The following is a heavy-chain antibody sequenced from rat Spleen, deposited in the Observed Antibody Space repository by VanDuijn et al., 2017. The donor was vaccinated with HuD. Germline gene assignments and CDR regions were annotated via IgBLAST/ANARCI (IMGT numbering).Heavy chain of an antibody. D-gene: IGHD1-5*01. CDR3: TRWPHNIGTTPFDY. Sequence: EVQLVESGGGLVQPGKSLKLSCAASGFTFSDYGMAWVRQSPKKGLEWVATIIYDGSRTYYRDSVKGRFTISRDNTKSTLYLQMDSLRSEETATYYCTRWPHNIGTTPFDYWGQGVMVTVSS. J-gene: IGHJ2*01. CDR2: IIYDGSRT. V-gene: IGHV5S10*01. CDR1: GFTFSDYG.